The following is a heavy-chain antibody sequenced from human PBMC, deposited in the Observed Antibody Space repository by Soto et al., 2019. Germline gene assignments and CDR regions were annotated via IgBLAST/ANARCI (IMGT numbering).Heavy chain of an antibody. J-gene: IGHJ4*02. CDR1: GYSISSGYY. Sequence: SETLSLTCAVSGYSISSGYYWGWIRQPPGKGLEWIGSIYHSGSTYYNPSLKSRVTISVDTSKNQFSLKLSSVTAADTAVYYCASGDFWRQYYFDYWGQGTLVTVSS. CDR2: IYHSGST. D-gene: IGHD3-3*01. CDR3: ASGDFWRQYYFDY. V-gene: IGHV4-38-2*01.